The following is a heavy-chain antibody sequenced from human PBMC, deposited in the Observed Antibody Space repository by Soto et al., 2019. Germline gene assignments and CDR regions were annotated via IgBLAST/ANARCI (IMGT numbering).Heavy chain of an antibody. CDR3: AIISLAVAGPRGSYGLEG. CDR2: INPSGGST. J-gene: IGHJ6*02. D-gene: IGHD6-19*01. Sequence: ASVQVSCTASGYTFTSYYMHWVRQAPGQGLEWMGIINPSGGSTSYAQKFQGRVTMTRDTSTSTVYMELSSLRSEDTAVYYCAIISLAVAGPRGSYGLEGWGQGTTVTVAS. V-gene: IGHV1-46*01. CDR1: GYTFTSYY.